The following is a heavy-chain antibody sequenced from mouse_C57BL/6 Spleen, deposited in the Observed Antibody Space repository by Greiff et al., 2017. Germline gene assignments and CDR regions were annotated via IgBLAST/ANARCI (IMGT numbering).Heavy chain of an antibody. J-gene: IGHJ1*03. CDR2: IDPSDSNT. D-gene: IGHD2-14*01. Sequence: VQLQQPGAELVKPGASVKLSCKASGYTFTSYWMQWVKQRPGQGLEWIGEIDPSDSNTNYNQKFKGKATLTVDTSSSTAYMQLSSLTSEDSAVYYCARGEIGLGYFGVWGTGTTVTVSS. CDR1: GYTFTSYW. V-gene: IGHV1-50*01. CDR3: ARGEIGLGYFGV.